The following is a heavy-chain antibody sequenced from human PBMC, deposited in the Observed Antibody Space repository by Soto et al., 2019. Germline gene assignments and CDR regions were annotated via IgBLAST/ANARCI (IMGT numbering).Heavy chain of an antibody. J-gene: IGHJ6*02. Sequence: QVQLVQSGAEVKKPGSSVKVSCKASGGTFSSYAISWVRQAPGQGLEWMGGIIPIFGTANYAQKFQGRGTITADESTSTAYMELSSLRSEDTAVYYCASHKGNYYYYGMDGWGQGTTVTVSS. V-gene: IGHV1-69*01. CDR1: GGTFSSYA. CDR3: ASHKGNYYYYGMDG. CDR2: IIPIFGTA.